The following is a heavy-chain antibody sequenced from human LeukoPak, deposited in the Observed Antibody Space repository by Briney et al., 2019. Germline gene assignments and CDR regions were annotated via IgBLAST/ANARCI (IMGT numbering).Heavy chain of an antibody. CDR2: ISGSGGST. Sequence: GGSLRLSCVASGFTFSTYGMSWVRQAPGKGLEWVSAISGSGGSTYYADSVKGRFTISRDNSKNTLYLQMNSLRAEDTAVYYCVYSGDYEKGYWGQGTLVTVSS. CDR1: GFTFSTYG. V-gene: IGHV3-23*01. D-gene: IGHD4-17*01. CDR3: VYSGDYEKGY. J-gene: IGHJ4*02.